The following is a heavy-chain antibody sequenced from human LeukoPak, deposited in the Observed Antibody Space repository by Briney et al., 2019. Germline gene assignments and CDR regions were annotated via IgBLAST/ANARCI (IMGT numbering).Heavy chain of an antibody. V-gene: IGHV3-33*01. CDR2: IWYDGSNK. Sequence: GGSLRLSCAASGFTFSSYGMHWVRQAPGKGLEWVAVIWYDGSNKYYADSVKGRLTISRDNSKNTLYLQMNSLRAEDTAVYYCARGFDWPQPFDYWGQGTLVTVSS. J-gene: IGHJ4*02. CDR1: GFTFSSYG. D-gene: IGHD3-9*01. CDR3: ARGFDWPQPFDY.